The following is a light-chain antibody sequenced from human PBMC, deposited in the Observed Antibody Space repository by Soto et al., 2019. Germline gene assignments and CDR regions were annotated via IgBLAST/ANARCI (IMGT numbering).Light chain of an antibody. CDR1: QSVSSN. J-gene: IGKJ3*01. Sequence: EIVMTQSPATLSVSPGERATLSCRASQSVSSNLAWYQQKPGQAPRLLIYGASTRATGIPARFSGSGSGTEFTLTISSLQSEDFAVYYCQQYNNWVFFGPGTKVDIK. CDR2: GAS. CDR3: QQYNNWVF. V-gene: IGKV3-15*01.